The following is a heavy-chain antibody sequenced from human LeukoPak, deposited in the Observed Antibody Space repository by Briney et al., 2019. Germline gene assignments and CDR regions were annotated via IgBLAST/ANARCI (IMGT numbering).Heavy chain of an antibody. CDR1: GFTFSSYS. J-gene: IGHJ4*02. V-gene: IGHV3-21*01. D-gene: IGHD1-26*01. CDR2: ISSSSSYI. Sequence: GGSLRLSCAASGFTFSSYSMNWVRQAPGKGLEWVSSISSSSSYIYYADSVKGRFTISRDNAKNSLYLQMNSLRAEDTAVYYCARDGQWELSRVDYWGQGTLVTVSS. CDR3: ARDGQWELSRVDY.